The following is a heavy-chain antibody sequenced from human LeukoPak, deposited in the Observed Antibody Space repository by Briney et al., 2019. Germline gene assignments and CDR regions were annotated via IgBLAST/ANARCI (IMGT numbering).Heavy chain of an antibody. Sequence: SETLSLTCTVSGGSISSYYWSWIRQPPGKGLEWIGEINHSGSTNYNPSLKSRVTISVDTSKNQFSLKLSSVTAADTAVYYCARGYYDSSGYSSYYGMDVWGQGTTVTVSS. J-gene: IGHJ6*02. CDR3: ARGYYDSSGYSSYYGMDV. CDR2: INHSGST. D-gene: IGHD3-22*01. CDR1: GGSISSYY. V-gene: IGHV4-34*01.